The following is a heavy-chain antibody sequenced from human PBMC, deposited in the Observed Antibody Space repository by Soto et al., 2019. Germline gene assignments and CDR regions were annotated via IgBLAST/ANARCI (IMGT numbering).Heavy chain of an antibody. CDR2: ISGSSTST. J-gene: IGHJ4*02. V-gene: IGHV3-23*01. D-gene: IGHD3-10*01. Sequence: EVQLSGSGGGLVQPGGSLRLSCAASGFTFSSYAMSWVRQAPGKGLEWVSAISGSSTSTYYADSVKGLFTISRDNSKNTLYLQMNSLRAEDTAVYYCAKDPSSGFGMEYYFDYWGQGTLVTVSS. CDR1: GFTFSSYA. CDR3: AKDPSSGFGMEYYFDY.